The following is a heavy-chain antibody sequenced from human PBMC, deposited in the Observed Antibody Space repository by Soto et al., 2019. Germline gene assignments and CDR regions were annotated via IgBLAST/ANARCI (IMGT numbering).Heavy chain of an antibody. Sequence: ASVKVSCKTSGYTFTGYYMHWVRQAPGQGLEWMGYINSVNGGTNYAQKFQGRVTMTRDTSITTAYMELGSLTSGDTAVYYCARVLSGGSFAVFDFWGQGTVVTVSS. CDR1: GYTFTGYY. D-gene: IGHD2-15*01. V-gene: IGHV1-2*02. CDR3: ARVLSGGSFAVFDF. J-gene: IGHJ3*01. CDR2: INSVNGGT.